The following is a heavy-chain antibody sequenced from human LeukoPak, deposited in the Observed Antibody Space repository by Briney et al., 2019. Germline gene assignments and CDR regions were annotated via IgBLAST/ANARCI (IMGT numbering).Heavy chain of an antibody. V-gene: IGHV4-39*01. CDR2: IYYSGST. J-gene: IGHJ4*02. CDR3: ARQRGSGWYLFFDY. D-gene: IGHD6-19*01. Sequence: PSETLSLTCTVSGGSTSSSSYYWGWIRQPPGKGLEWIGSIYYSGSTYYNPSLKSRVTISVDTSKNQFSLKLSSVTAADTAVYYCARQRGSGWYLFFDYWGQGTLVTVSS. CDR1: GGSTSSSSYY.